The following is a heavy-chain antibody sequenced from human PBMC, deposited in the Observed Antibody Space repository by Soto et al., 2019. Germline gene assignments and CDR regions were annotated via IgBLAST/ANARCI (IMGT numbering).Heavy chain of an antibody. CDR2: IIPIFGTA. CDR3: ARGLLGYCSGGSCYNPYYYYGMDV. J-gene: IGHJ6*02. D-gene: IGHD2-15*01. Sequence: ASVKVSCKASGGTFSSYAISWVRQAPGQGLEWMRGIIPIFGTANYAQKFQGRVTITADESTSTAYMELSSLRSEDTAVYYCARGLLGYCSGGSCYNPYYYYGMDVWGQGTTVTVSS. CDR1: GGTFSSYA. V-gene: IGHV1-69*13.